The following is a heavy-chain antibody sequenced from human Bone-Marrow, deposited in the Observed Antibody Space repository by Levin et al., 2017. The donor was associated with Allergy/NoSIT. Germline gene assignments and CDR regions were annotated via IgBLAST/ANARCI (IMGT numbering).Heavy chain of an antibody. CDR3: AKRGGGVDTEIDY. J-gene: IGHJ4*02. CDR1: GFTFGTDA. CDR2: ITGSGTVT. D-gene: IGHD2-15*01. Sequence: GGSLRLSCAASGFTFGTDAMNWVRQAPGKGLEWVASITGSGTVTYYADSVKGRFTISRDNHNNTLYLHMNSLRAEDTAIYYCAKRGGGVDTEIDYWGQGTLVTVSS. V-gene: IGHV3-23*01.